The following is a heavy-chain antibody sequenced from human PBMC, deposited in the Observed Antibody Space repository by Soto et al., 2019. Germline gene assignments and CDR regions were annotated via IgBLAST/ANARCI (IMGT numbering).Heavy chain of an antibody. CDR2: MSHSGGT. V-gene: IGHV4-34*01. J-gene: IGHJ3*02. CDR3: ARVERGTATTVVDAFDI. CDR1: GGSVSGANYY. Sequence: QVQLQQWGAGLLKPSETLSLTCAVYGGSVSGANYYWSWIRQPPGKGLEWIGEMSHSGGTHFNPSLEGRGTISVDTSTNQFSLKMSSVTAADTALYYCARVERGTATTVVDAFDIWGPGTMVTVSS. D-gene: IGHD1-1*01.